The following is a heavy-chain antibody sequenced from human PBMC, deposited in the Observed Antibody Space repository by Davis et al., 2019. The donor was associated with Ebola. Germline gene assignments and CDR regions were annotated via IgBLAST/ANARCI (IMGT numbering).Heavy chain of an antibody. V-gene: IGHV3-48*02. D-gene: IGHD3-10*01. Sequence: PGGSLRLSCVASGFTFSRNSINWVRQAPGKGLEWVSYISSSSTTIYYADSVKGRFTISRDNAKNALYLQMNSLRDEDTAVYYCARAGMVQGVITKWDGYWGQGTLVTVSS. CDR3: ARAGMVQGVITKWDGY. CDR2: ISSSSTTI. J-gene: IGHJ4*02. CDR1: GFTFSRNS.